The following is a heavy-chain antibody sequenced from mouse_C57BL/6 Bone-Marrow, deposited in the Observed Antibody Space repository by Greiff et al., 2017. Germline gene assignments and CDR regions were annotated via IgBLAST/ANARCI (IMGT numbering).Heavy chain of an antibody. V-gene: IGHV1-50*01. Sequence: VQLQQPGAELVKPGASVKLSCKASGYTFTSYWMQWVKQRPGQGLEWIGEIDPSDSYTNYNQKFKGKATLTVDTSSSTAYMQLSSLTSEDSAVYYCARDGLFDYWGQGTTLTVSS. CDR2: IDPSDSYT. CDR3: ARDGLFDY. J-gene: IGHJ2*01. D-gene: IGHD2-3*01. CDR1: GYTFTSYW.